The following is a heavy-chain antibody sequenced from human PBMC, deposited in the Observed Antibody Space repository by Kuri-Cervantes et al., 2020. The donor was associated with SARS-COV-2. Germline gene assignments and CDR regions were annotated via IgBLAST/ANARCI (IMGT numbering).Heavy chain of an antibody. Sequence: ASVKVSCKASGDTLTSYCMSWVRQAPGQGLVWMGWISAYNGNTNYAQELQGRVTMTTDTPTSTAYMQLRSLRSDDTAVYYCARVSGFGDAFDFWGQGRVVTVSS. CDR1: GDTLTSYC. CDR3: ARVSGFGDAFDF. J-gene: IGHJ3*01. CDR2: ISAYNGNT. D-gene: IGHD3-22*01. V-gene: IGHV1-18*01.